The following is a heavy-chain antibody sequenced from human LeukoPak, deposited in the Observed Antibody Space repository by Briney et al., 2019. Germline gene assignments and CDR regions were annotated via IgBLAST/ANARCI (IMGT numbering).Heavy chain of an antibody. D-gene: IGHD4-11*01. CDR1: GGSFSGYY. Sequence: SETLSLTCDVSGGSFSGYYWSWIRQHPPKGLEWIGEINHSGSTHYNPPLKSRVTISVDTSKNQFSLKLSSVTAADTAVYYCARRTTVTTYYYYYMDVWGKGTTVTVSS. V-gene: IGHV4-34*01. CDR3: ARRTTVTTYYYYYMDV. CDR2: INHSGST. J-gene: IGHJ6*03.